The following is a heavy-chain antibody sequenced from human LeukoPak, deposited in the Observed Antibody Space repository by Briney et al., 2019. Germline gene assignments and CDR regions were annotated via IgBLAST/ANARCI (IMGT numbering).Heavy chain of an antibody. V-gene: IGHV1-18*01. Sequence: GASVKVSCKASGYTFTSYGINWVRQAPGQGLEWMGWISAYNGDTNYAQKLQGRVTMTTDTSTSTAYMELRSLRSDDTAVYYCARSGSGWPNYYYYYMDVWGKGTTVTVSS. D-gene: IGHD6-19*01. CDR3: ARSGSGWPNYYYYYMDV. CDR1: GYTFTSYG. J-gene: IGHJ6*03. CDR2: ISAYNGDT.